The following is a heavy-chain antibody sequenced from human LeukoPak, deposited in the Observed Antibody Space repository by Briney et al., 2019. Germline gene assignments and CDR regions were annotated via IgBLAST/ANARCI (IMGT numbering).Heavy chain of an antibody. CDR1: GYTFTGYY. V-gene: IGHV1-2*02. J-gene: IGHJ4*02. Sequence: ASVTVSCMASGYTFTGYYMHRVRQAPGQELEWMGWINPNSGGTNYAQKFQDRVTMTRDTSISTAYMELSRLRSDDTAVYYCAMPSPYSSFDYWGQGTLVTVSS. CDR2: INPNSGGT. D-gene: IGHD6-19*01. CDR3: AMPSPYSSFDY.